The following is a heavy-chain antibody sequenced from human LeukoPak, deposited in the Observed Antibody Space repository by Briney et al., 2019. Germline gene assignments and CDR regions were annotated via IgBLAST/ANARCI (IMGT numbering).Heavy chain of an antibody. CDR3: ARDVGGSLDY. CDR1: GFTFSTYW. D-gene: IGHD1-26*01. V-gene: IGHV3-7*01. Sequence: GGSLRLSCAASGFTFSTYWMAWVRQAPGKGLEWVANIKEDESAKHQVDSVKGRFTIFRDNAQNSVYLQMSSLRGEDTAVYYCARDVGGSLDYWGQGTLVTVSS. CDR2: IKEDESAK. J-gene: IGHJ4*02.